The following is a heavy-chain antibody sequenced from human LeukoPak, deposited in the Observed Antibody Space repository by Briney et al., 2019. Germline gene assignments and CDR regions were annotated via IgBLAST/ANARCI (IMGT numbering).Heavy chain of an antibody. Sequence: ASVTVSCKASGYTFTGYYMHWVRQAPGQGLEWMGWINPNSGGTNYAQKFQGRVTMTRDTSISTAYMELSRLRSDDTAVYYCAVITMVRGPFDYWGQGTLVTVSS. J-gene: IGHJ4*02. D-gene: IGHD3-10*01. V-gene: IGHV1-2*02. CDR1: GYTFTGYY. CDR3: AVITMVRGPFDY. CDR2: INPNSGGT.